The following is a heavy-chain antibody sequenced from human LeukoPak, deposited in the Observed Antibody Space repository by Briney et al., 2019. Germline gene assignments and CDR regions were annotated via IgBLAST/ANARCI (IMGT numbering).Heavy chain of an antibody. Sequence: ASVKVSCKACGYTFTSYYMHWVRQDPGQGLEWMGIINPSGGSTSYAQKFQGRVTMTRDTSASTVYMELSSLRSEDTAVYYCARKGSGSLFPYYYGMDVWGQGTTVNVSS. CDR3: ARKGSGSLFPYYYGMDV. D-gene: IGHD3-10*01. J-gene: IGHJ6*02. CDR1: GYTFTSYY. CDR2: INPSGGST. V-gene: IGHV1-46*01.